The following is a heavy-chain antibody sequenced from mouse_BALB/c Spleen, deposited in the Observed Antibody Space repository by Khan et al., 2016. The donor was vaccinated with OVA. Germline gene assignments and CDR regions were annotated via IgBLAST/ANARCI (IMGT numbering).Heavy chain of an antibody. J-gene: IGHJ3*01. CDR1: GYTFTDYA. Sequence: QVQLQQSGAELVRPGVSVKISCKGSGYTFTDYAMHWVKQSHAKSLEWIGVISTYYGDADYNQKFKGKATMTVDKSYSTAYMELARLTSEDSAIYYCARGIGNSRFAYWGQGTLVTVSA. V-gene: IGHV1S137*01. CDR3: ARGIGNSRFAY. D-gene: IGHD2-1*01. CDR2: ISTYYGDA.